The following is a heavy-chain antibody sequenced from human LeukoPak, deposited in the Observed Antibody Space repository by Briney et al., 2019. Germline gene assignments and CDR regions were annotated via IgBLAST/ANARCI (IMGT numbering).Heavy chain of an antibody. CDR2: IYYSGST. Sequence: SETLSLTCTVSGGSISSSSYYWGWIRQPPGTGLEWLGSIYYSGSTYYNPSLKSRVTISVDTSKNQFSLKLSSVTAADTAVYYCARRSLGATLGYAFDIWGQGTMVTVSS. J-gene: IGHJ3*02. D-gene: IGHD1-26*01. CDR1: GGSISSSSYY. CDR3: ARRSLGATLGYAFDI. V-gene: IGHV4-39*07.